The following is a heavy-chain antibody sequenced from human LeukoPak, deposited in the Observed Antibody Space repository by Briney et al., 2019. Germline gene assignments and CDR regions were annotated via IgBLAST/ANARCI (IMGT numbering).Heavy chain of an antibody. D-gene: IGHD5-12*01. J-gene: IGHJ4*02. CDR3: ARREVATTQSLDY. CDR1: GFTFSSYS. CDR2: ISSSSSYT. V-gene: IGHV3-21*04. Sequence: GGSLRLSCAASGFTFSSYSMNWVRQAPGKGLEWVSFISSSSSYTYYADSVKGRFTISRDNSKNTLYLQMNSLRAEDTAVYYCARREVATTQSLDYWGQGTLVTVSS.